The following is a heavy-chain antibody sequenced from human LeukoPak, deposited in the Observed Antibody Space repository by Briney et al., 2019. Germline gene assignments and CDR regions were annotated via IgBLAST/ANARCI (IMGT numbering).Heavy chain of an antibody. J-gene: IGHJ4*02. Sequence: GGSLRLSCAASGFNLSDHHMDWVRQVPGKGLEWVGRSRNKANSYTTEYAASVKGRFTFSRDDSKNSLSLQMNSLRVEDTALYYCATDMGRFDCWGQGTLVTVSS. V-gene: IGHV3-72*01. D-gene: IGHD1-14*01. CDR1: GFNLSDHH. CDR2: SRNKANSYTT. CDR3: ATDMGRFDC.